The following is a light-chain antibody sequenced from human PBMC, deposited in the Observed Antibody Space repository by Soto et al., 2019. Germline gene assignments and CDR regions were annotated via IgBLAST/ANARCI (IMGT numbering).Light chain of an antibody. J-gene: IGKJ5*01. CDR1: QSISSY. V-gene: IGKV1-39*01. Sequence: DIQMTQSPSSLSASVGGTVTITCRASQSISSYLNWYQQKPGKAPKLLIYAASSLQSGVPSRFSGNGSGTDCTLTISSLQPEDVATYYCQQSYSTSITLGQGTRLEIK. CDR3: QQSYSTSIT. CDR2: AAS.